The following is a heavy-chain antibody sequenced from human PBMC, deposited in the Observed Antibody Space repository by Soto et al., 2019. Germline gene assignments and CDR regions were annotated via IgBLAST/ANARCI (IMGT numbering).Heavy chain of an antibody. CDR3: ARDHSSWTPYYYDYGMDV. CDR2: IYYSGSA. Sequence: PSESLSLTCTASGGSIRIYYCSWIRKPPGKGLGWMGYIYYSGSAYYNPSLKSRVTISVDTSKNQFSLKLSSVTAADTAVYYCARDHSSWTPYYYDYGMDVWGQGTTVTVS. J-gene: IGHJ6*02. V-gene: IGHV4-59*12. CDR1: GGSIRIYY. D-gene: IGHD6-13*01.